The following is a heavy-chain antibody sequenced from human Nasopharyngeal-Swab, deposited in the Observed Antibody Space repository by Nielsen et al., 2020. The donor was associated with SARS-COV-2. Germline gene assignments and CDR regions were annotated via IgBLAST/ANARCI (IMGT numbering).Heavy chain of an antibody. V-gene: IGHV4-59*01. J-gene: IGHJ6*03. D-gene: IGHD2-15*01. CDR2: IYYSGST. Sequence: ESLKTSCTVSGGSISSYYWSWIRQPPGKGLEWIGYIYYSGSTNYNPSLKSRVTISVDTSKNQFSLKLSSVTAADTAVYYCARDSTPVYYYYYMDVWGKGTTVTVSS. CDR1: GGSISSYY. CDR3: ARDSTPVYYYYYMDV.